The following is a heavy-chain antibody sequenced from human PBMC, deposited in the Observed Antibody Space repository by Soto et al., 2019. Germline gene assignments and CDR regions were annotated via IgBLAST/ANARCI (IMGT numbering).Heavy chain of an antibody. CDR1: GGSLRSGCYY. CDR2: IYYSGNT. J-gene: IGHJ6*02. CDR3: ARDRLMATAGTARHYFGLDV. Sequence: LSLTCTVSGGSLRSGCYYWSWVRQNPRRGLEWIGNIYYSGNTYYNPSLKSRLTISVDTSKNQFSLNLSSVTAADTAVYYCARDRLMATAGTARHYFGLDVWGQGTTVTVSS. D-gene: IGHD5-18*01. V-gene: IGHV4-31*03.